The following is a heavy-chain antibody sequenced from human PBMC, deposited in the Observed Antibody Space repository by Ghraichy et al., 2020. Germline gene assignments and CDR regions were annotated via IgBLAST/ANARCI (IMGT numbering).Heavy chain of an antibody. Sequence: GGYLRLSCAASGFTFSSYAMDWVRQAPGKGLEWLSYITSSGTTIYYADSVKGRFTISRDNAKNSLYLQMSSLRDEDTAVYYCAREGGNYCSGGSCSRDFDYWGQGTLVTVSS. V-gene: IGHV3-48*02. D-gene: IGHD2-15*01. CDR3: AREGGNYCSGGSCSRDFDY. CDR2: ITSSGTTI. CDR1: GFTFSSYA. J-gene: IGHJ4*02.